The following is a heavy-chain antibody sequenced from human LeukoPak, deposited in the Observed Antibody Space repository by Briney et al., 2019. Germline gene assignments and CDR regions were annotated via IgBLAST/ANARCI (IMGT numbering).Heavy chain of an antibody. D-gene: IGHD3-3*01. J-gene: IGHJ5*02. CDR1: GGSISSYY. Sequence: SETLSLTCTVSGGSISSYYWSWIRQPPGKGLEWIRYIYYSGSTNYNPSLKSRVTISVDTSKNQFSLKLSSVTAADTAVYYCARAVVSDFWSGYPNWFDPWGQGTLVTVSS. CDR3: ARAVVSDFWSGYPNWFDP. CDR2: IYYSGST. V-gene: IGHV4-59*01.